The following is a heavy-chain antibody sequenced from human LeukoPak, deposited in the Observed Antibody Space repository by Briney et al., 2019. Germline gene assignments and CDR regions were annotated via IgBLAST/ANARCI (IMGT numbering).Heavy chain of an antibody. CDR3: AKDHSRIAVAVTGGFFDY. J-gene: IGHJ4*02. CDR1: GFSFSEYA. D-gene: IGHD6-19*01. V-gene: IGHV3-23*01. CDR2: ISGSGRTT. Sequence: GGSLRLSCAASGFSFSEYAMSWVRQAPGKGLEWVSVISGSGRTTDYADSVKGRFTISRDNSKNTLYLQMNSLRAEDTAVYYCAKDHSRIAVAVTGGFFDYWGQGTLVTVSS.